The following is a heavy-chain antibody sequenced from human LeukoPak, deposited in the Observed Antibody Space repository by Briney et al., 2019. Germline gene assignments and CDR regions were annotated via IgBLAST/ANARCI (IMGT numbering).Heavy chain of an antibody. Sequence: GASVKVSCKASGYTFTSYGISWVRQAPGQGLEWMGWISAYNGNTNYAQKLQGRVTMTTDTSTSTAYMELRSLRSDDTAVYYCARDSNSGWYLFNWFDPWGQGTLVTVSS. D-gene: IGHD6-19*01. CDR1: GYTFTSYG. V-gene: IGHV1-18*01. J-gene: IGHJ5*02. CDR2: ISAYNGNT. CDR3: ARDSNSGWYLFNWFDP.